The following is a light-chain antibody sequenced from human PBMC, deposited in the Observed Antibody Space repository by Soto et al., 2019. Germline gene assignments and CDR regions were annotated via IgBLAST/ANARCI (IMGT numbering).Light chain of an antibody. CDR3: QHYDSYSPTWT. J-gene: IGKJ1*01. CDR2: KAS. CDR1: QSIGDW. Sequence: DIQMTQSPSTLSAPVGDRVSITCRASQSIGDWLAWYQQKPGKAPKLLIYKASNLQSGVPSRFSGSGSGTDFTLTISSLQPDDFATYYCQHYDSYSPTWTFGQGTKVDIK. V-gene: IGKV1-5*03.